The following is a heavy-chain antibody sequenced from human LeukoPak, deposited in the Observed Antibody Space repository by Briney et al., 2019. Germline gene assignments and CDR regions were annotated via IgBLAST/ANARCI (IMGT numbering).Heavy chain of an antibody. CDR1: GFTFYNYA. J-gene: IGHJ5*02. V-gene: IGHV3-23*01. CDR2: ISGSGGST. D-gene: IGHD2-15*01. CDR3: AKESHCSGGTCYGGFDP. Sequence: AGGSLRLSCAASGFTFYNYAMNWVRQSPGKGLEWVSTISGSGGSTYYADSVKGRFTISRDNSKNTMYLQMNSLRAEDTGVYYCAKESHCSGGTCYGGFDPWGQGTLVTVSS.